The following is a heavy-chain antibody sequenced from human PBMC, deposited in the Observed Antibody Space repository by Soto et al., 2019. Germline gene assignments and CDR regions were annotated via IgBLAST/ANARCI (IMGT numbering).Heavy chain of an antibody. CDR3: ARGGPYCSSTSCNWDYYYGMDV. Sequence: GGSLTLSCAASGFTFSSYSMNWVRQAPGQGMEWVSYISSSSSTIYYADSVKGRFTISRDNAKNSLYLQMNILRDEDTAVYYCARGGPYCSSTSCNWDYYYGMDVWGQGTTVTVSS. D-gene: IGHD2-2*01. J-gene: IGHJ6*02. CDR2: ISSSSSTI. CDR1: GFTFSSYS. V-gene: IGHV3-48*02.